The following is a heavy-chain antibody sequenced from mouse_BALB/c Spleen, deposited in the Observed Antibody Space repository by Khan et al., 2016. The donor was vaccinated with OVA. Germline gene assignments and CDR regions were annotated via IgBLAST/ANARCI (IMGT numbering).Heavy chain of an antibody. CDR2: ISYSGST. D-gene: IGHD2-3*01. CDR1: GYSITSDYA. Sequence: EVKLEESGPGLVKPSQSLSLTCTVTGYSITSDYAWNWIRQFPGNKLGWMGYISYSGSTNYNQALKSRISITRDKSKNKFFLQLNTVTTEDTATYYFARDGSRYNYAMDYWGQGTSVTVSS. CDR3: ARDGSRYNYAMDY. J-gene: IGHJ4*01. V-gene: IGHV3-2*02.